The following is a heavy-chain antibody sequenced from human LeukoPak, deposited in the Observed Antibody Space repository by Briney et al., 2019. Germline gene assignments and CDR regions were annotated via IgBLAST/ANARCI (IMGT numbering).Heavy chain of an antibody. Sequence: SQTLSLTCTVSGGSISSGSYYWSWIRQPAGKGLEWIGRIYTSGSTNYNPSLKSRVTISVDTSKNQFSLKLSSVTAADTAVYYRAREGSSGWYKGYYYYMDVWGKGTTVTVSS. J-gene: IGHJ6*03. V-gene: IGHV4-61*02. CDR2: IYTSGST. CDR1: GGSISSGSYY. D-gene: IGHD6-19*01. CDR3: AREGSSGWYKGYYYYMDV.